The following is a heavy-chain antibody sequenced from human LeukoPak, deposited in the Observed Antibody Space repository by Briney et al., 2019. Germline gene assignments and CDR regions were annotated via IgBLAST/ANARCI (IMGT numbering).Heavy chain of an antibody. CDR1: GYTFTSYG. J-gene: IGHJ4*02. CDR2: ISAYNGNT. CDR3: ATLGEPMIVVDLGVY. D-gene: IGHD3-22*01. V-gene: IGHV1-18*01. Sequence: ASVTVSCKSSGYTFTSYGISWVRPAPGQGLEWMGWISAYNGNTNYAQKLQGRVTMTTDTSTSTAYMELRSLRSDDTAVYYCATLGEPMIVVDLGVYWGQGTLVTVSS.